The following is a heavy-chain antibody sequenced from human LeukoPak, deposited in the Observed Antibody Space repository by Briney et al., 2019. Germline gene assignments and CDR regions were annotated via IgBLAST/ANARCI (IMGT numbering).Heavy chain of an antibody. Sequence: ASVKVSCKVSGYTLTELSMHWVRQAPGKGLEWMGGFDPEDGETIYAQKFQGRVTITEDTSTDTAYMELSSLRSEDTAVYYCATVSPVDYYYYYMDVWGKGTTVTVSS. D-gene: IGHD6-19*01. CDR2: FDPEDGET. CDR3: ATVSPVDYYYYYMDV. J-gene: IGHJ6*03. CDR1: GYTLTELS. V-gene: IGHV1-24*01.